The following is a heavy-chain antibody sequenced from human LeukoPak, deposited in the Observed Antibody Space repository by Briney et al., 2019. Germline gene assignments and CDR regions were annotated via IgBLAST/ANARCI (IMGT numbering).Heavy chain of an antibody. J-gene: IGHJ4*02. CDR3: ARVEGYYDSSGYYSCFDY. V-gene: IGHV3-21*01. Sequence: TGGSLRLSCAASGFTFSSYSMNWVRQAPGEGLEWVSSISGSSSYIYYADSVKGRFTISRDNAKNSLYLQMNSLRAEDTAVYYCARVEGYYDSSGYYSCFDYWGQGTLVTVSS. D-gene: IGHD3-22*01. CDR2: ISGSSSYI. CDR1: GFTFSSYS.